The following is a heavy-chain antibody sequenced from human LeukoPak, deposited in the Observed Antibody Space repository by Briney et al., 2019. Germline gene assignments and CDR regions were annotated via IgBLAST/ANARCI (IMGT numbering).Heavy chain of an antibody. Sequence: GGSLRLSCAASGFTFSSYWMSWVRQAPGKGLEWVANIKQDGSEKYYVDSVKGRFTISRDNAKNSLYLQMNSLRAEDTAVYYCARDPSYYDFWSGYYDYYYYMDVWGKGTTVTVSS. V-gene: IGHV3-7*01. CDR1: GFTFSSYW. D-gene: IGHD3-3*01. J-gene: IGHJ6*03. CDR3: ARDPSYYDFWSGYYDYYYYMDV. CDR2: IKQDGSEK.